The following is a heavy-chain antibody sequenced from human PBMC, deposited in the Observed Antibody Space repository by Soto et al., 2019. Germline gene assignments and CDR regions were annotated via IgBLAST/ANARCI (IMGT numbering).Heavy chain of an antibody. CDR2: ISYDGSNK. Sequence: SRKISCAASGFTFSSYGMHWVRQAPGKGLEWVAVISYDGSNKYYADSVKGRFTISRDNSKNTLYLQMNSLRAEDTAVYYCAKGGTVAGTNDFDYWGQGTLVTVSS. J-gene: IGHJ4*02. D-gene: IGHD6-19*01. CDR3: AKGGTVAGTNDFDY. CDR1: GFTFSSYG. V-gene: IGHV3-30*18.